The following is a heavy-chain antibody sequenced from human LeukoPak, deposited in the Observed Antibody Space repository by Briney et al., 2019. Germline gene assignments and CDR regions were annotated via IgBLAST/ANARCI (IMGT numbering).Heavy chain of an antibody. CDR1: GGSMSNYY. J-gene: IGHJ6*03. CDR2: IYYSGST. Sequence: SETLSLTCTVSGGSMSNYYWSWIRQPPGKGLEWLGYIYYSGSTNYNPSLKSRVTISVDTSKNQFSLKLSSVTAADTAVYYCTRVGDLTHYYYYMDVWGKGTTVTVSS. V-gene: IGHV4-59*01. D-gene: IGHD3-16*01. CDR3: TRVGDLTHYYYYMDV.